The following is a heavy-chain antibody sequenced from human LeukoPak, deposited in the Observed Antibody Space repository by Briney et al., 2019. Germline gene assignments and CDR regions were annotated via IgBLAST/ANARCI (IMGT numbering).Heavy chain of an antibody. CDR2: INSDGSST. V-gene: IGHV3-74*01. Sequence: GGSLRLSCAASGFTLSSYWMSWVRQAPGKGLVWVSRINSDGSSTSYADPVRGRFSISRDNAKNTLYLQMNSLRAEDTAVYYCARGLSGYASSLGYWGQGTLVTVSA. J-gene: IGHJ4*02. CDR3: ARGLSGYASSLGY. CDR1: GFTLSSYW. D-gene: IGHD6-6*01.